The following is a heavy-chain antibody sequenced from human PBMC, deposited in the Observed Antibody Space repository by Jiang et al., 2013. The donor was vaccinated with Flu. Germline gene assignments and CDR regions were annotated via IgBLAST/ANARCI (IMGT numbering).Heavy chain of an antibody. J-gene: IGHJ4*02. CDR1: GGTFNNYA. V-gene: IGHV1-69*01. D-gene: IGHD3-16*01. CDR3: ANNANDLGNYFDY. Sequence: KPGSSVKVSCKASGGTFNNYAINWVRRAPGQGLEWMGGIIPIFGSANYAQKFQGRVTITADEPTSTTYMDLSSLKSEDTAVYYCANNANDLGNYFDYWGQGTLVTVSS. CDR2: IIPIFGSA.